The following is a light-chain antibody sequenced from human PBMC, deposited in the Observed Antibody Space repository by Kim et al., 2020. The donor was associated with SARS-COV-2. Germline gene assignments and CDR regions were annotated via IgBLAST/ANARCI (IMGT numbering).Light chain of an antibody. CDR3: QSYDNSLTV. CDR1: SSNIGAGYA. J-gene: IGLJ3*02. V-gene: IGLV1-40*01. Sequence: QSVLTQPPSVSGAPGQTVTIPCTGSSSNIGAGYAVHWYQQVPGTAPKLLIYDNNNRPSGVPDRFSGSKSGTSASLAITGLQAEDEADYYCQSYDNSLTVFGGGTKVTVL. CDR2: DNN.